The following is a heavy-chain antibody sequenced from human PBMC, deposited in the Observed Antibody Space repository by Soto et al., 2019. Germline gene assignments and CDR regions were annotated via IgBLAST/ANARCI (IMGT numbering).Heavy chain of an antibody. CDR2: ISSSSSTI. CDR3: ARLESEDYDILTGYYFDY. CDR1: GFTFSSYS. Sequence: EVQLVESGGGLVQPGGSLRLSCAASGFTFSSYSMNWVRQAPGKGLEWVSYISSSSSTIYYADYVKGRFTISRDNAKNSLYLQMNSLRDEDTAVYYCARLESEDYDILTGYYFDYWGQGTLVTVSS. J-gene: IGHJ4*02. D-gene: IGHD3-9*01. V-gene: IGHV3-48*02.